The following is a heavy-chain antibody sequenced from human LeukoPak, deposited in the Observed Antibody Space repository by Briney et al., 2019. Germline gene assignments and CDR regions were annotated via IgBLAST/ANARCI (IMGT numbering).Heavy chain of an antibody. Sequence: GGSLRLSCAASGFTFSSYWMSWVRQAPGKGLEWVANIKQDGSEKYYVDSVKGRFTISRDNDKNSLYLQMNSLRAEDTAVYYCARDCSSTSCYTYYFDYWGQGTLVTVSS. CDR3: ARDCSSTSCYTYYFDY. J-gene: IGHJ4*02. V-gene: IGHV3-7*01. D-gene: IGHD2-2*02. CDR2: IKQDGSEK. CDR1: GFTFSSYW.